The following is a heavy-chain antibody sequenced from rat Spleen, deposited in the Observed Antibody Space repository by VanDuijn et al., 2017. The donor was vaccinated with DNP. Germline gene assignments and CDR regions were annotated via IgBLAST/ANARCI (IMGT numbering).Heavy chain of an antibody. CDR2: ISYSGSA. Sequence: EVQLQESGPGLMKPSQSLSLTCSVTGYSITSNYWGWIRKFPGNRMEWIGHISYSGSASYNPSLKSRVFITRDTSKNQFFLQLNSVTTEDTATYYCARSRDPYWYFDFWGPGTIVTVSS. V-gene: IGHV3-1*01. J-gene: IGHJ1*01. CDR3: ARSRDPYWYFDF. D-gene: IGHD3-8*01. CDR1: GYSITSNY.